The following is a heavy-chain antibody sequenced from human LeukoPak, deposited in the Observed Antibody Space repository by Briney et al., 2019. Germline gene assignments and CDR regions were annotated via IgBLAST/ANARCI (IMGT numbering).Heavy chain of an antibody. D-gene: IGHD3-10*01. CDR1: GFTFSNYE. V-gene: IGHV3-48*03. J-gene: IGHJ4*02. CDR3: ARKYASGTYPLDY. CDR2: ISGSGSSI. Sequence: PGGSLRLSCAASGFTFSNYEMNWVRQAPGKGLECISCISGSGSSIYYADSVQGRFTISRDNAKNSLYLQMNSLRVEDTAVYCCARKYASGTYPLDYWGQGTLVTVSS.